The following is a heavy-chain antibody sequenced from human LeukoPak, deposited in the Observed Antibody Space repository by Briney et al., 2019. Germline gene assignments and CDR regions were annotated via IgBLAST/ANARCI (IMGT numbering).Heavy chain of an antibody. CDR3: ARGDIVVGGGRNWFDP. J-gene: IGHJ5*02. CDR1: GGSISNHF. D-gene: IGHD2-21*01. V-gene: IGHV4-4*07. CDR2: VSTSGST. Sequence: SETLSLTCTVSGGSISNHFCSWIRQPAGKGLEWIGRVSTSGSTYYNPSLKSRVTMSADTSKNQFSLKLTSMTAADTAVYYCARGDIVVGGGRNWFDPWGQGTLVTVSS.